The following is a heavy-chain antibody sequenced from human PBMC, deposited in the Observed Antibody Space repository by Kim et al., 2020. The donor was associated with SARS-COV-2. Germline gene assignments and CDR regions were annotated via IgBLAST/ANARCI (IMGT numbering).Heavy chain of an antibody. CDR3: ARDGPKVVVAATPPY. D-gene: IGHD2-15*01. CDR2: IYSGGST. Sequence: GGSLRLSCAASGFTVSSNYMSWVRQAPGKGLEWVSVIYSGGSTYYADSVKGRFTISRDNSKNTLYLQMNSLRAEDTAVYYCARDGPKVVVAATPPYWGQGTLVTGSS. J-gene: IGHJ4*02. V-gene: IGHV3-66*01. CDR1: GFTVSSNY.